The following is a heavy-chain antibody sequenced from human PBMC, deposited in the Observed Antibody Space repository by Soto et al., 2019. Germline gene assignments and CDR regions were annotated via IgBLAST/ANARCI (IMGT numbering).Heavy chain of an antibody. J-gene: IGHJ4*02. CDR1: GYTFTSYA. CDR3: ARLYTVTNYYFDY. D-gene: IGHD4-17*01. Sequence: ASVKVSCKASGYTFTSYAIHWVRQAPGQRLEWMRWINAGNGNTKYSQKFQGRVTITRDTSASTAYMELSSLRSEDTAVYYCARLYTVTNYYFDYWGQGTLVTVSS. CDR2: INAGNGNT. V-gene: IGHV1-3*01.